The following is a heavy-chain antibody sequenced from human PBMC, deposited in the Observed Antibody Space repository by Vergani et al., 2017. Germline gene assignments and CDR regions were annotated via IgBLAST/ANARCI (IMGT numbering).Heavy chain of an antibody. CDR1: GGSISSYY. CDR3: ARGGCSSTSCYFYCYYGMDV. CDR2: IYYSGST. D-gene: IGHD2-2*01. J-gene: IGHJ6*02. Sequence: QVQLQESGPGLVKPSQTLSLTCTVSGGSISSYYWSWIRQPPGKGLEWIGYIYYSGSTNYNPSLKSRVTISVDTSKKPFSLKLSSVTAADTAVYYWARGGCSSTSCYFYCYYGMDVWGQGTTVTVSS. V-gene: IGHV4-59*01.